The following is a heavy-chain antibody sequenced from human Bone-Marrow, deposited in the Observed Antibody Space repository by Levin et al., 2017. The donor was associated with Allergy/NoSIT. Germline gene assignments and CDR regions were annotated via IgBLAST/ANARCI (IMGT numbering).Heavy chain of an antibody. J-gene: IGHJ4*02. V-gene: IGHV3-23*01. D-gene: IGHD5-18*01. CDR2: ISVSGGST. Sequence: GGSLRLSCAASRFTFSSYAMSWVRQAPGKGLEGVAGISVSGGSTYYADSVKGRFTISRDNSMNTLYLQMNSLRAEDTAIYYWAKSSRGYTYGTDDFDSWGQGTLVTVSS. CDR1: RFTFSSYA. CDR3: AKSSRGYTYGTDDFDS.